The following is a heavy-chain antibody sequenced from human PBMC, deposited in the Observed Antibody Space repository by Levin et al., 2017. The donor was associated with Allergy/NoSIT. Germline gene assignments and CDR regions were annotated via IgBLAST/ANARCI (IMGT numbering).Heavy chain of an antibody. CDR3: SKGASRFVPNYKFGLDA. Sequence: GESLKISCAASGFSFRTYLMAWVRQSPGKGLEWVSGITDNGDTTYDADSVEGRVTISRDNSKDTVYLEMNALRADDTAVYYCSKGASRFVPNYKFGLDAWGQGTTVTVSS. V-gene: IGHV3-23*01. CDR1: GFSFRTYL. CDR2: ITDNGDTT. D-gene: IGHD3-10*01. J-gene: IGHJ6*02.